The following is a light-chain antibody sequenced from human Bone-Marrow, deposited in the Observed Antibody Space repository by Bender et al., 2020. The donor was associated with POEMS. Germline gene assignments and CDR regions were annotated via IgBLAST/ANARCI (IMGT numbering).Light chain of an antibody. J-gene: IGLJ3*02. CDR2: GYN. CDR1: SSNTGSGYD. V-gene: IGLV1-40*01. Sequence: QSALTQPASVSGSPGQSITISCTGSSSNTGSGYDINWYQHLPGTAPKLLIYGYNNRPSGVPDRFSGSKSGNTASLTISGLQAEDEADYYCSSYTRTETKVFGGGTKLTVL. CDR3: SSYTRTETKV.